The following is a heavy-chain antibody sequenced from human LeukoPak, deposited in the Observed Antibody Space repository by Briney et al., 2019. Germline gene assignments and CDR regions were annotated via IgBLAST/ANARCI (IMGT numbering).Heavy chain of an antibody. J-gene: IGHJ4*02. V-gene: IGHV1-18*01. Sequence: ASVKVSCKASGYTFTSYGITWVRQAPGQGLEWMGWISTYNGNTNYTQTVQGRVTMTTDTSTSTAYMELRSLRSDDTAVYYCARYCSGGSCPLYYLDYWGQGTLVTVSS. CDR1: GYTFTSYG. D-gene: IGHD2-15*01. CDR2: ISTYNGNT. CDR3: ARYCSGGSCPLYYLDY.